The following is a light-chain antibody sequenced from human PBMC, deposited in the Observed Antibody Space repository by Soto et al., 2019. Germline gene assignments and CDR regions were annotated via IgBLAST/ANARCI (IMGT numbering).Light chain of an antibody. CDR1: TSDIGDYDY. J-gene: IGLJ2*01. Sequence: QSALTQPASVSGSPGQSITISCSGSTSDIGDYDYVSWYQHRPGKAPRVIIFDVYNRPSGLSNRFSGSKSGNTASLTISGLQAEDEADYSSSSTLVFGGGTKLTVL. CDR3: SSTLV. CDR2: DVY. V-gene: IGLV2-14*03.